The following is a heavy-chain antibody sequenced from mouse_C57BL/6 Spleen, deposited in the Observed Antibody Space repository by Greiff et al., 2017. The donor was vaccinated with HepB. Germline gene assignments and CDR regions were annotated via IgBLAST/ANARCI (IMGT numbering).Heavy chain of an antibody. V-gene: IGHV1-82*01. Sequence: VQLQQSGPELVKPGASVKISCKASGYAFSSSWMNWVKQRPGKGLEWIGRIYPGDGDTNYNGKFKGKATLTADKSSSTAYMQLSSLTSEDSAVYFCARGGGNIYAMDYWGQGTSVTVSS. D-gene: IGHD1-1*02. CDR1: GYAFSSSW. CDR3: ARGGGNIYAMDY. CDR2: IYPGDGDT. J-gene: IGHJ4*01.